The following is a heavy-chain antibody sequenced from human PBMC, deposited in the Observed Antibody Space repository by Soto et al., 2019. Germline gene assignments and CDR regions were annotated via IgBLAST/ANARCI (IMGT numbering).Heavy chain of an antibody. V-gene: IGHV3-53*01. CDR1: GLTVSSNY. D-gene: IGHD2-15*01. CDR2: ISGGGTT. CDR3: ARGGGGSSLDY. Sequence: GGSLRLSCAASGLTVSSNYMSWVRQAPGKGLEWVSIISGGGTTYYADSVRGRFTISRDNPKNTLYLQMNSLRGEDTAVYYCARGGGGSSLDYWGQGTLVTVSS. J-gene: IGHJ4*02.